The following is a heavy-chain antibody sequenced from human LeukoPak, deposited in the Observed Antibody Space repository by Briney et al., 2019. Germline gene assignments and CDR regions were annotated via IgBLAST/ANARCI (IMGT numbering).Heavy chain of an antibody. D-gene: IGHD2-2*01. V-gene: IGHV1-18*01. CDR3: ATTRYCSSTSCLRPFDY. Sequence: ASVKVSCKASGYTFTSYGISWVRQAPGQGLEWMGWISAYNGNTNYAQKLQGRVTVTTDTSTSTTYMELRSLRSDDTAVYYCATTRYCSSTSCLRPFDYWGQGNLVTVSS. J-gene: IGHJ4*02. CDR1: GYTFTSYG. CDR2: ISAYNGNT.